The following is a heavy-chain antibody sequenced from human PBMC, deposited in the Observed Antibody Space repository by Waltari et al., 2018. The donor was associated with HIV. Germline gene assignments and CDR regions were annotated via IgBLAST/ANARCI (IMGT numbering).Heavy chain of an antibody. CDR3: VKDVTVTHYGVYYSGLDV. Sequence: VESGGTPVQPGESLRLSDKASGFIFGSHWMHWVRQSPGKGLVWVSRMDGDGRVKKYADTVKGRFTISRDNTKETLFLEMKSLRVEDSGIYHCVKDVTVTHYGVYYSGLDVWGQGTTVTV. CDR2: MDGDGRVK. J-gene: IGHJ6*02. CDR1: GFIFGSHW. V-gene: IGHV3-74*02. D-gene: IGHD2-8*01.